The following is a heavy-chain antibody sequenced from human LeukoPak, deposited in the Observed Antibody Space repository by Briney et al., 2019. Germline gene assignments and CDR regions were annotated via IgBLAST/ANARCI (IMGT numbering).Heavy chain of an antibody. CDR1: GFTFSSYS. V-gene: IGHV3-48*04. CDR2: ISSSSSKI. J-gene: IGHJ4*02. CDR3: ATSIGVAVAFDF. Sequence: SGGSLRLSCAASGFTFSSYSMNWVRQAPGKGLEWVSYISSSSSKIYYADSVKGRFTISRDNAKNSLYLQMNSLKAEDTAIYYCATSIGVAVAFDFWGQGTLVSVSS. D-gene: IGHD6-19*01.